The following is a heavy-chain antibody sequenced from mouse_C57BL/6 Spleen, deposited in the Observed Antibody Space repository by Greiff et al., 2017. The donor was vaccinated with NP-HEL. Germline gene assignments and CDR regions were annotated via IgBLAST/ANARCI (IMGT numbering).Heavy chain of an antibody. V-gene: IGHV5-4*01. CDR1: GFTFSSYA. CDR3: ARESNYVYAMDY. Sequence: EVKLMESGGGLVKPGGSLKLSCAASGFTFSSYAMSWVRQTPEKRLEWVATISDGGSYTYYPDNVKGRFTISRDNAKNNLYLQMSHLKSEDTAMYYCARESNYVYAMDYRGQGTSVTVSS. J-gene: IGHJ4*01. CDR2: ISDGGSYT. D-gene: IGHD2-5*01.